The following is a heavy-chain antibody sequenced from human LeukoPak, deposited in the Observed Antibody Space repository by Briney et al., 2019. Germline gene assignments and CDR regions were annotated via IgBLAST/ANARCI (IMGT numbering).Heavy chain of an antibody. CDR2: ISGSGGST. J-gene: IGHJ4*02. D-gene: IGHD3-10*01. CDR3: AKGGARGAPRCFDY. CDR1: GFTFSSYA. V-gene: IGHV3-23*01. Sequence: GGSLRLSFAAPGFTFSSYAMTWVRQAPGKGRGWVSAISGSGGSTYYADSVKGRFTISRDNSKNTLYLQMNSLRAEDTAVYYCAKGGARGAPRCFDYWGQGTLVTVSS.